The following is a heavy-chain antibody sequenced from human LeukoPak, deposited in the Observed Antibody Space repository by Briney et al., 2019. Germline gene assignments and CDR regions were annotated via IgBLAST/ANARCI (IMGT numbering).Heavy chain of an antibody. D-gene: IGHD5-18*01. CDR3: AREASGYSYGLDAFDV. V-gene: IGHV3-23*01. CDR1: GFTFSSYG. CDR2: ISGSGGST. J-gene: IGHJ3*01. Sequence: PGGSLRLSCAASGFTFSSYGMSWVRQAPGKGLEWVSGISGSGGSTYYADSVKGRFTISRDNSKNTLYLQMNSLRAEDTAVYYCAREASGYSYGLDAFDVWGQGTMVTVSS.